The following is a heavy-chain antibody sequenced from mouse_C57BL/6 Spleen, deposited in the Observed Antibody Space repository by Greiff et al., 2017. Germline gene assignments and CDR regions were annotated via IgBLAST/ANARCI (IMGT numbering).Heavy chain of an antibody. CDR2: IYPGDGDT. V-gene: IGHV1-82*01. CDR3: ARWTGTRYFDV. J-gene: IGHJ1*03. D-gene: IGHD3-3*01. CDR1: GYAFSSSW. Sequence: VKLMESGPELVKPGASVKISCKASGYAFSSSWMNWVKQRPGKGLEWIGRIYPGDGDTNYNGKFKGKATLTADKSSSTAYMQLSSLTSEDYAVYCCARWTGTRYFDVWGTGTTVTVSS.